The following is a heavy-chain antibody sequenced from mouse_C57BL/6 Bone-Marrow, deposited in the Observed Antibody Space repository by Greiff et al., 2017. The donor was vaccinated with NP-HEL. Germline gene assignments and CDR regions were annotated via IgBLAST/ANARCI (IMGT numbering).Heavy chain of an antibody. Sequence: QVHVKQSGAELVRPGASVTLSCKASGYTFTDYEMHWVKQTPVHGLEWIGAIDPETGGTAYNQKFKGKAILTAYKSSSTAYMELRSLTSEDSAGYYCTLPLLLRFDYWGQGTTLTVSS. CDR2: IDPETGGT. J-gene: IGHJ2*01. CDR1: GYTFTDYE. V-gene: IGHV1-15*01. CDR3: TLPLLLRFDY. D-gene: IGHD1-1*01.